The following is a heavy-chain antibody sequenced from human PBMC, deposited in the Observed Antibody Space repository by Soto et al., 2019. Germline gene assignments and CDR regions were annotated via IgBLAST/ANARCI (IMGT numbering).Heavy chain of an antibody. CDR1: GFTFSIAW. CDR3: TTGSTGGEDY. CDR2: IRSNNDGGTS. J-gene: IGHJ4*02. D-gene: IGHD2-8*02. Sequence: EVQLVESGGGLVERGGSLRLSCAASGFTFSIAWMSWVRQAPGKGLEWVGRIRSNNDGGTSAYAAPAKGRFTISRDDSKTTLFLQMNSLKSEDTAVYYCTTGSTGGEDYWGQGTLVTVSS. V-gene: IGHV3-15*01.